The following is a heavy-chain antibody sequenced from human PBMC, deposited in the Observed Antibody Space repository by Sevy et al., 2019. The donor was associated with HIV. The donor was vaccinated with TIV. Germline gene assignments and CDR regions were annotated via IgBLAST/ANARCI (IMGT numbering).Heavy chain of an antibody. CDR1: SGSFSDFY. V-gene: IGHV4-34*01. J-gene: IGHJ4*02. CDR2: INHREVT. D-gene: IGHD3-3*01. CDR3: VGFDTKIKIFGGPRGAY. Sequence: SETLSLTCTVYSGSFSDFYWNWIRQSPGKGLEWIGEINHREVTNYNPSLKSQVTISADASNGQFSLKLTSVTAADTAVEYCVGFDTKIKIFGGPRGAYWGPGTLVTVSS.